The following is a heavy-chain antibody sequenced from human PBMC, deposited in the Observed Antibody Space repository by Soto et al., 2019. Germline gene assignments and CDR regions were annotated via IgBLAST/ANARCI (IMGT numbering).Heavy chain of an antibody. CDR3: AREVEGSYSPADF. Sequence: QVQLVQSGPEVKKPGASVKVSCKTSGYTFTDHGIDWVRQAPGQGLEWVGWVSSYNGNTNYAYNLKDRVIMTTDASRSTAYMELRGLRSDDTAVYYCAREVEGSYSPADFWGQGTPVTVSS. J-gene: IGHJ4*02. V-gene: IGHV1-18*01. CDR2: VSSYNGNT. CDR1: GYTFTDHG. D-gene: IGHD3-10*01.